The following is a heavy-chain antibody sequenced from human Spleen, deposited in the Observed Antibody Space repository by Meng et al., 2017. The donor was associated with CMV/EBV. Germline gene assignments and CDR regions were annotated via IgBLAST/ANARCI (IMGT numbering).Heavy chain of an antibody. CDR2: IHYTGNT. V-gene: IGHV4-39*07. D-gene: IGHD3-3*01. CDR3: ARGGTIFGVVIKRPYYYYYGMDV. J-gene: IGHJ6*02. Sequence: SETLSLTCIVPGGSISGDNYYWGWIRQPPGKGLEWIGSIHYTGNTYYNPSLNSRVTISKHTSRSQFSLKLSSVTAADTAVYYCARGGTIFGVVIKRPYYYYYGMDVWGQGTTVTVSS. CDR1: GGSISGDNYY.